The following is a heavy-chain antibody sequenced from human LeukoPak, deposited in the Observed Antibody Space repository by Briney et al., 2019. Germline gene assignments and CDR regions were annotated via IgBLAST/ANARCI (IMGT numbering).Heavy chain of an antibody. V-gene: IGHV4-39*01. CDR3: ARHTTVVTSPFDY. D-gene: IGHD4-23*01. CDR2: TSYSGST. Sequence: PSETLSLTCSVSGGSISSSSYYWGWIRQPPGKGLEWIGSTSYSGSTYYNPSLKSRVTISVDTSKNQFSLKLSSVTAADTAVYYCARHTTVVTSPFDYWGQGTLVTVSS. CDR1: GGSISSSSYY. J-gene: IGHJ4*02.